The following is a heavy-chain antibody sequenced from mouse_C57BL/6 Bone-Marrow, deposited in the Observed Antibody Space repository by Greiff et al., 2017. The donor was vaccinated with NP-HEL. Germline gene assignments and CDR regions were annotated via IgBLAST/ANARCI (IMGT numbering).Heavy chain of an antibody. V-gene: IGHV5-6*02. D-gene: IGHD1-1*01. J-gene: IGHJ3*01. CDR3: ARHDYGSSWFAY. CDR2: ISSGGGNT. CDR1: GFTFSSYG. Sequence: DVKLVESGGDLVKPGGSLKLSCAASGFTFSSYGLPWVRQTPDKRLEWVATISSGGGNTYYPDGLKGGFTISSANATNTLYLQMSSLKSEDTAMYYGARHDYGSSWFAYWGQGTRVTVSA.